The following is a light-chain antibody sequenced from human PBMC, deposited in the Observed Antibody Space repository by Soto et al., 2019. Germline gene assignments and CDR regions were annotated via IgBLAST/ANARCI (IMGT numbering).Light chain of an antibody. CDR2: GNT. J-gene: IGLJ2*01. CDR3: LSFYSRLSVG. V-gene: IGLV1-40*01. Sequence: QSVLTQPPSVSGAPGQRVTISCTGSSSNIGAGYDVHWYQQLPGRAPKLLIYGNTNRPSGVPDRFSGSKSGTSASLAITGLQAEDEADYYCLSFYSRLSVGFGGGTKLTVL. CDR1: SSNIGAGYD.